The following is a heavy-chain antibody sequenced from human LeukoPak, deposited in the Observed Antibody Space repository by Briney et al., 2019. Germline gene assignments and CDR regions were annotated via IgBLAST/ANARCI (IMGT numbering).Heavy chain of an antibody. Sequence: GASVKVSCKASGYTFTGYYMHWVRQAPGQGLEWMGWINPNSGGTNYAQKFQGRVTMTRDTSISTAYMELSRLRSDDTAVYYCARVNCGGDCYSAEIDYWGQGTLVTVSS. CDR1: GYTFTGYY. CDR3: ARVNCGGDCYSAEIDY. D-gene: IGHD2-21*02. CDR2: INPNSGGT. J-gene: IGHJ4*02. V-gene: IGHV1-2*02.